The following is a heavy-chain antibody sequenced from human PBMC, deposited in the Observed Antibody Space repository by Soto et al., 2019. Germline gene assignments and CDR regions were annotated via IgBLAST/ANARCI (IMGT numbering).Heavy chain of an antibody. CDR1: GESVGRGTNY. Sequence: QVQLQESGPGLMKPSGTLSLICSVSGESVGRGTNYWSWVRQAPGRGLEWIGYIFDAATAIYNPSFESRVSISLDAANNQVSLKLTSVTAADTAIYYCARDRRGRADGFIYYYGMEVWGQGTSVTVSS. J-gene: IGHJ6*02. CDR3: ARDRRGRADGFIYYYGMEV. V-gene: IGHV4-61*01. D-gene: IGHD6-13*01. CDR2: IFDAATA.